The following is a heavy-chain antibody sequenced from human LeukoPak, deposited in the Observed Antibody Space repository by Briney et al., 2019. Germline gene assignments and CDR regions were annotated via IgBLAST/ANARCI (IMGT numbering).Heavy chain of an antibody. J-gene: IGHJ3*02. CDR3: GRDPNGDYIGAFDM. CDR2: IRGSGGST. Sequence: GGSLRLSCAASGFTFSSYAMIWVRQAPGKGLEWVSAIRGSGGSTFYADSVKDRFTISRDNSKNTLYLQMNSLRAEDTAVYYCGRDPNGDYIGAFDMWGQGTVVTVSS. V-gene: IGHV3-23*01. D-gene: IGHD4-17*01. CDR1: GFTFSSYA.